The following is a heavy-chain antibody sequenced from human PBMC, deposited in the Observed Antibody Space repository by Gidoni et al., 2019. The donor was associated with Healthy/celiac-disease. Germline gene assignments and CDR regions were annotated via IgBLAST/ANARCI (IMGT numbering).Heavy chain of an antibody. Sequence: QVQLQESGPGLVKPSQTLSLTCTVSGGSISRGGYYWSWIRQHPGKGLEWIGYIYYSGSTYYNPSLKSRVTISVDTSKNQFSLKLSSVTAADTAVYYCARGYCSSTSCSNFDYWGQGTLVTVSS. CDR3: ARGYCSSTSCSNFDY. D-gene: IGHD2-2*01. CDR2: IYYSGST. CDR1: GGSISRGGYY. J-gene: IGHJ4*02. V-gene: IGHV4-31*03.